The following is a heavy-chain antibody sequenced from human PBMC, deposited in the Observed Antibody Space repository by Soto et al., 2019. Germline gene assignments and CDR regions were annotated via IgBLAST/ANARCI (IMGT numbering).Heavy chain of an antibody. CDR2: INPASGGT. CDR1: GYIFTAYY. CDR3: ARDSSAGAGASYF. D-gene: IGHD6-19*01. V-gene: IGHV1-2*02. Sequence: QVQLVQSGAEVKKPGASVKVSCKASGYIFTAYYMNWVRQAPGQGLEWMGWINPASGGTNYAQKFQGRVTMTTDPSISTAYMELSSLRSDDTAVYYCARDSSAGAGASYFWGQGTMVIVSS. J-gene: IGHJ3*01.